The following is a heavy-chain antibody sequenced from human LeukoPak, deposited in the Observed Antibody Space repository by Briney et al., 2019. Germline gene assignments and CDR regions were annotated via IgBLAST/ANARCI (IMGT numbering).Heavy chain of an antibody. Sequence: SQTLSLTCTVSGASISSGGYYWGWIRQPPGKGLEWIGYIYHSGSTYYNPSLKSRVTISVDRSKNQFSLKLSSVTAADTAVYYCASVGGSATQPFDYWGQGSLVTVSS. CDR3: ASVGGSATQPFDY. D-gene: IGHD2-15*01. CDR2: IYHSGST. CDR1: GASISSGGYY. V-gene: IGHV4-30-2*01. J-gene: IGHJ4*02.